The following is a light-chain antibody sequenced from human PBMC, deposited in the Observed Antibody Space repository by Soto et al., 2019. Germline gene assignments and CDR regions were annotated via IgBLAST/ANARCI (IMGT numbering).Light chain of an antibody. CDR1: HRVSSY. CDR3: QQYNNWPLT. CDR2: ATS. V-gene: IGKV3-15*01. J-gene: IGKJ4*01. Sequence: TLCVSPGERATLSCRASHRVSSYLAWYQQKPGQAPRLLIYATSTRATGIPARFSGSGSGTEFTLTISSLQSEDFAVYYCQQYNNWPLTFGGGTKV.